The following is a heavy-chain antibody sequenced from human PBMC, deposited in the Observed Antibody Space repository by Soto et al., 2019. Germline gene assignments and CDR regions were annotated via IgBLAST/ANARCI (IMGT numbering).Heavy chain of an antibody. Sequence: QLHLVQSGAVVKKPGASVTVSCSASGYPVTAYYMHWVRQAPGRGLEWMGGINPATGAAKYTQTCKGRVTMTRDTSTSTVFMELSGLEAEDTAVFYCARGGGVGVAGSAAFDMWGQGTLVTVSS. CDR1: GYPVTAYY. J-gene: IGHJ3*02. CDR2: INPATGAA. V-gene: IGHV1-2*02. D-gene: IGHD3-3*01. CDR3: ARGGGVGVAGSAAFDM.